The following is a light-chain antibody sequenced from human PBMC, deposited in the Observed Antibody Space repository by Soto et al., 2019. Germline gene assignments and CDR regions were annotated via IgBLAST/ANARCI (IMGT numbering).Light chain of an antibody. J-gene: IGLJ2*01. V-gene: IGLV1-40*01. Sequence: QSVLTQPPSGSGAPGQRVTISCTWSSSNIGAGHDVHWYQQVPGTAPKLRIYGNNNRPSGVPDRFSGSKSGTSASLAITGLQTEDEADYYCQSYDSSLRVFGGGTKVTVL. CDR1: SSNIGAGHD. CDR2: GNN. CDR3: QSYDSSLRV.